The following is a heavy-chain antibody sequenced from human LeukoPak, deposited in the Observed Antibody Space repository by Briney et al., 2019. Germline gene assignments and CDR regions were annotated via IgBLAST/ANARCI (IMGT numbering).Heavy chain of an antibody. Sequence: PGGSLRLSCAASGFTFSNAWMSWVRQAPGKGLEWVGRIKSKTDGGTTDYAAPVKGRFTISRDDSKNTLYLQMNSLKTEDTAVYYCTTEPKRWELLIRDYWGRGTLVTVSS. D-gene: IGHD1-26*01. CDR1: GFTFSNAW. J-gene: IGHJ4*02. V-gene: IGHV3-15*01. CDR2: IKSKTDGGTT. CDR3: TTEPKRWELLIRDY.